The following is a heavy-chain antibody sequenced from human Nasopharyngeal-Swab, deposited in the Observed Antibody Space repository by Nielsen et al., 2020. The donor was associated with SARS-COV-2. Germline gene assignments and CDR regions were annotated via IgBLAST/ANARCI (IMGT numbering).Heavy chain of an antibody. D-gene: IGHD1-26*01. V-gene: IGHV1-8*01. CDR2: MNPNSGNT. Sequence: ASVKVSCKASGYTFTSYDINWVRQATGQGLEWMGWMNPNSGNTGYAQKFQGRVTMTRNTSISTAYMELSSLRSEDTAAYYCATDVVGNNYYYYGMDVWGQGTTVTVSS. J-gene: IGHJ6*02. CDR3: ATDVVGNNYYYYGMDV. CDR1: GYTFTSYD.